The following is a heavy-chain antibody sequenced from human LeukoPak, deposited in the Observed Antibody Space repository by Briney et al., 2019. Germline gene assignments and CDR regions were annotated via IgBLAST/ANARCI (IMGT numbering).Heavy chain of an antibody. V-gene: IGHV3-30*02. D-gene: IGHD5-18*01. CDR3: VKEGYSYGSDF. J-gene: IGHJ4*02. CDR1: GFTFRNYG. Sequence: GESLKISCAASGFTFRNYGMHWVRQGPGKGLEWASFIGDDGTNTYYADSVNGRFAISRDNPKNTVSLQMNSLKDEDTAMYYCVKEGYSYGSDFWGQGTLVIVSS. CDR2: IGDDGTNT.